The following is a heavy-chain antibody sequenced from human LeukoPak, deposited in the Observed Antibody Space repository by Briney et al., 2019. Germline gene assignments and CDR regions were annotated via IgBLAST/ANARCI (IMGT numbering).Heavy chain of an antibody. CDR2: ISYDGSNN. Sequence: GGSLRLSCAASGFIFSSYGMHWVRQAPGKGLEWVAVISYDGSNNYYADSVKGRFTISRDNSKNTLYLQMNSLRAEDTAVYYCAKEDSGCYRWGQGTLVTVSS. V-gene: IGHV3-30*18. CDR1: GFIFSSYG. J-gene: IGHJ4*02. D-gene: IGHD3-22*01. CDR3: AKEDSGCYR.